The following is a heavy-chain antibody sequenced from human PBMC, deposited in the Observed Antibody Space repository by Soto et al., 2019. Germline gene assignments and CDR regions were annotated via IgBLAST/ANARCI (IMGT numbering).Heavy chain of an antibody. CDR2: INPNSGGT. J-gene: IGHJ4*02. CDR1: GVTITGRY. D-gene: IGHD3-3*01. V-gene: IGHV1-2*04. CDR3: ARVSDFWSGYDPYYFDY. Sequence: VCWEASGVTITGRYMWSVRHEHRQGLEWMGWINPNSGGTNYAQKFQGWVTMTRDTSISTAYMELSRLRSDDTAVYYCARVSDFWSGYDPYYFDYWGQGTLVTVSS.